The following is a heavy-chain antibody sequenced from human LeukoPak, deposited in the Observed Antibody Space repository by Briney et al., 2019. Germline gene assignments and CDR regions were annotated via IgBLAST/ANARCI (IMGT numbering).Heavy chain of an antibody. CDR2: INPNSGGT. V-gene: IGHV1-2*02. CDR3: ARDNYYDSSGYNY. J-gene: IGHJ4*02. D-gene: IGHD3-22*01. Sequence: GASVKVSCKASGYTFTGYYMHWVRQAPGQGLEWMGWINPNSGGTNYAQKFQVRVTMTRDTSISTAYMELSRLRSDDTAVYYCARDNYYDSSGYNYWGQGTLVTVSS. CDR1: GYTFTGYY.